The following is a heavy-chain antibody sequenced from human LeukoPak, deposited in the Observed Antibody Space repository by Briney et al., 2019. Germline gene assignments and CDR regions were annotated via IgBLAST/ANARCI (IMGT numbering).Heavy chain of an antibody. V-gene: IGHV4-59*01. Sequence: SETLSLTCTVSGGSISSYCWSWLRQPPGKGLEWIGYIYYSGSTNYNPSLKSRVTISVDTSKNQFSLKLSSVTAADTAVYYCARGSGFGGGSSGLYNNWFDPWGQGTLVTVSS. D-gene: IGHD6-19*01. CDR1: GGSISSYC. J-gene: IGHJ5*02. CDR3: ARGSGFGGGSSGLYNNWFDP. CDR2: IYYSGST.